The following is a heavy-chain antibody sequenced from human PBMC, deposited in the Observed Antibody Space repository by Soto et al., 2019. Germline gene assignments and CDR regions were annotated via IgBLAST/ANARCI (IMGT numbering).Heavy chain of an antibody. CDR1: GGSISSYY. CDR3: ARTDTGYSSSWYWFDP. Sequence: PSETLSLTCTVSGGSISSYYWSWIRQPPGKGLEWIGYIYYSGSTNYNPSLKSRVTISVDTSKNQFSLKLSSVTAADPAGYYCARTDTGYSSSWYWFDPWGQGTLVTVSS. J-gene: IGHJ5*02. CDR2: IYYSGST. V-gene: IGHV4-59*01. D-gene: IGHD6-13*01.